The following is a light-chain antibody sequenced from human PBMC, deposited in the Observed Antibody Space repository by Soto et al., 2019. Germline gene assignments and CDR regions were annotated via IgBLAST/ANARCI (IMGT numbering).Light chain of an antibody. Sequence: EIVLTQPPGTLSLSPGERATLSCRASQNISSSYLAWYQQKPGQAPRLLIHAASSRATGIPDRFSGSGSGTDFTLTISRLEPEDFAVYYCQQYGGSALYTFGQGTKLEIK. CDR1: QNISSSY. CDR3: QQYGGSALYT. V-gene: IGKV3-20*01. CDR2: AAS. J-gene: IGKJ2*01.